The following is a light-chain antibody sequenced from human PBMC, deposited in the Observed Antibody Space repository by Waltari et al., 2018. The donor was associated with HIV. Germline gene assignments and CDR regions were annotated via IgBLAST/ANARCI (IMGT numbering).Light chain of an antibody. CDR1: SSNTGARYD. J-gene: IGLJ2*01. V-gene: IGLV1-40*01. CDR2: GNR. CDR3: QSYDSSLSGVV. Sequence: QSVLTPPPSVSGAPGQRVTIPCPGSSSNTGARYDVRWYQQLPGTAPKLLIYGNRNRPSGVPDRFSGSKSGTSASLAITGLQAEDEADYYCQSYDSSLSGVVFGGGTRLTVL.